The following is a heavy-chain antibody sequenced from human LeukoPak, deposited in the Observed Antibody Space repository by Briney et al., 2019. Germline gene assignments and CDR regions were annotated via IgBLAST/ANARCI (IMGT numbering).Heavy chain of an antibody. CDR1: GGSISSNNW. CDR2: IYHSGST. D-gene: IGHD6-19*01. J-gene: IGHJ6*02. Sequence: SGTLSLTCAVSGGSISSNNWWWSWVRQPPGKGLEWIGEIYHSGSTNYNPSLKSRVTISVDKSKNQFSLKLSSVTAADTAVYYCARDAVYYYYGMDVWGQGTTVTVSS. CDR3: ARDAVYYYYGMDV. V-gene: IGHV4-4*02.